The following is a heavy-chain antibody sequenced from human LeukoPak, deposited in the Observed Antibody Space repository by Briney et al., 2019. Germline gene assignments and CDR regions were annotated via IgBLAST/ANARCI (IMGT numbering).Heavy chain of an antibody. D-gene: IGHD6-13*01. Sequence: GGSLRLSCAASGFTFSSYAMHWVRQAPGKGLEWVAVISYDGSNKYYADSVKGRFTISRDNSKNTLYLQMNSLRAEDTAVYYCARDPRPIAAAGTGYFDYWGQGTLVTVSS. CDR1: GFTFSSYA. CDR2: ISYDGSNK. J-gene: IGHJ4*02. V-gene: IGHV3-30-3*01. CDR3: ARDPRPIAAAGTGYFDY.